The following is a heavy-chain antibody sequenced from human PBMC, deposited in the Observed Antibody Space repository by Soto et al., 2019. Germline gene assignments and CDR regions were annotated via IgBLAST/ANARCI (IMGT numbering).Heavy chain of an antibody. Sequence: PSETLSLTCTVSGGSISSYHWIWIRQPPGKGLGWIGYSYYSGTTNYNPSLNSRVTISLDTSKNQFSLMLTSVTTADTAVYYCAREVRYYYDSSGSYYFDFWGQGTLVTVSS. D-gene: IGHD3-22*01. CDR2: SYYSGTT. CDR1: GGSISSYH. CDR3: AREVRYYYDSSGSYYFDF. J-gene: IGHJ4*02. V-gene: IGHV4-59*01.